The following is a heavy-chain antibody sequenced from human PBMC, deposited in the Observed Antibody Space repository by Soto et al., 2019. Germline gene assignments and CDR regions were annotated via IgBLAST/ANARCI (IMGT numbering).Heavy chain of an antibody. CDR1: GGSVSSGNNY. CDR3: ARDGRMPIPLGGYHYYGMDV. V-gene: IGHV4-61*01. CDR2: VYYTGTT. Sequence: QVQLQEWGPGLIKPSETLSLTCTVSGGSVSSGNNYWSWIRQPPGKGLEWIGYVYYTGTTDYCPSLKSRVSMSIDTSKNQFSLKLSSVTAADTALYYCARDGRMPIPLGGYHYYGMDVWGQGTTVTVSS. J-gene: IGHJ6*02. D-gene: IGHD3-16*01.